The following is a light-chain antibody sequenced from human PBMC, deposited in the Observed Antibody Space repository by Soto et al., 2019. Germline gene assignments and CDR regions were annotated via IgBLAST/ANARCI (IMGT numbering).Light chain of an antibody. CDR3: AAWDDSLNGVL. CDR2: ANN. V-gene: IGLV1-44*01. J-gene: IGLJ2*01. CDR1: SSNIGRNT. Sequence: QSVLTQPLSASGTPGQRVTISCSGSSSNIGRNTVTWYQRLPGSAPKLLIYANNQRPSGVPDRFSGSKSGTSASLAISGLQSEDEADYYCAAWDDSLNGVLFGGGTKLTVL.